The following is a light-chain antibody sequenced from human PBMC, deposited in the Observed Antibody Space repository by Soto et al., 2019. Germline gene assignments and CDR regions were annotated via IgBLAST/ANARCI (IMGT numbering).Light chain of an antibody. CDR1: YSDVGSYNL. J-gene: IGLJ1*01. CDR2: EGS. V-gene: IGLV2-23*01. CDR3: CSYAGSYAYV. Sequence: QSALTQPASVSGSPGQSITISCTGTYSDVGSYNLVSWYQHHPGKAPKLIIYEGSKRPSGVSNRFSGSKSGITASLTVSGLQAEDEADYYCCSYAGSYAYVFGSGTKLTVL.